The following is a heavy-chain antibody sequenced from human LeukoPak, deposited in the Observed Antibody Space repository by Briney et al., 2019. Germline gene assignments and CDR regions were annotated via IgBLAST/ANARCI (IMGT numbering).Heavy chain of an antibody. CDR2: IYYSGST. D-gene: IGHD6-19*01. CDR3: ARRYSSGPDY. V-gene: IGHV4-39*07. Sequence: SETLSLTCTVSGGSISSSSYYWGWIRQPPGKGLEWIGSIYYSGSTYYNPSLKSRVTISVDTSKNQFSLKLSSVTAADTAVYYCARRYSSGPDYWGQGTLVTVSS. CDR1: GGSISSSSYY. J-gene: IGHJ4*02.